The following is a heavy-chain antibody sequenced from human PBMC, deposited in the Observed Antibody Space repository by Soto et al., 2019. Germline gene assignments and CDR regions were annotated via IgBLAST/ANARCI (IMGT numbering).Heavy chain of an antibody. Sequence: PGGSLRLSCAASGFTFSSYGMHWVRQAPGKGLEWVAVISYDGSNKYYADNVKGRFTISRDNSKNTLYLQMNSLRAEDTAVYYCAKGQLLWFGEFTKIDYWGQGT. D-gene: IGHD3-10*01. CDR1: GFTFSSYG. V-gene: IGHV3-30*18. CDR3: AKGQLLWFGEFTKIDY. CDR2: ISYDGSNK. J-gene: IGHJ4*02.